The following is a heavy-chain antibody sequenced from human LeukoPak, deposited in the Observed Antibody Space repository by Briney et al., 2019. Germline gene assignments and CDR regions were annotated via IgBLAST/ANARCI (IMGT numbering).Heavy chain of an antibody. CDR2: ISSSGSTI. CDR1: GFTFSDYY. J-gene: IGHJ4*02. D-gene: IGHD4-23*01. V-gene: IGHV3-11*01. Sequence: GGSLRLSCTACGFTFSDYYMSWIRQAPGKGLEWVSYISSSGSTIYYADSVKGRFTISRDNAKNSLYLQMNSLRAEDKAVYYCARRTYGGEFDYWGQGTLVTVSS. CDR3: ARRTYGGEFDY.